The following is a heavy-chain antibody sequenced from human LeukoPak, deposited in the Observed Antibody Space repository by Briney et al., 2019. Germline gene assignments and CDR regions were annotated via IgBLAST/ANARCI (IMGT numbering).Heavy chain of an antibody. CDR2: IYPGDSDT. CDR1: GYSFTSYW. CDR3: AKSPLVVTGWFDP. D-gene: IGHD4-23*01. J-gene: IGHJ5*02. V-gene: IGHV5-51*01. Sequence: GESLKISCKGSGYSFTSYWIGWVRQMPGKGLEWMGIIYPGDSDTRYSPPFQGQVTISADKSISTAYLQWSSLKASDTAMYYCAKSPLVVTGWFDPWGQGTLVTVSS.